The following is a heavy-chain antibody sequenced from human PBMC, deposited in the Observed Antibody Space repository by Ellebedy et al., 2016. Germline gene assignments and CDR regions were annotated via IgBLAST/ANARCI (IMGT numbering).Heavy chain of an antibody. J-gene: IGHJ3*02. D-gene: IGHD3-10*01. CDR3: ARDYYGSGSRVDI. CDR1: GFTFSSYA. CDR2: ISGSGGST. V-gene: IGHV3-23*01. Sequence: GGSLRLXCAASGFTFSSYAMSWVRQAPGKGLEWVSAISGSGGSTYYADSVKGRFTISRDNSKNTLYLQMSSLRAEDTAVYYCARDYYGSGSRVDIWGQGTMVTVSS.